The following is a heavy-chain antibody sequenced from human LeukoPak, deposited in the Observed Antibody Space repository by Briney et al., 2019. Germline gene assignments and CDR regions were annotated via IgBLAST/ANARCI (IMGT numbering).Heavy chain of an antibody. CDR3: GGSGWYWAFDI. J-gene: IGHJ3*02. D-gene: IGHD6-19*01. Sequence: SETLSLTCTVSGGSISSYYWSWIRQPAGKGLEWIGRIYTSGSTNYNPSLKSRVTISVDTSKNQFSLKLSSVTAADTAVYYCGGSGWYWAFDIWGQGTMVTVSS. CDR1: GGSISSYY. CDR2: IYTSGST. V-gene: IGHV4-4*07.